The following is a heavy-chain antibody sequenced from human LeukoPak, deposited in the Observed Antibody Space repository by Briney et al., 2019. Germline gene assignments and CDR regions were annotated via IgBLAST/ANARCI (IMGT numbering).Heavy chain of an antibody. CDR1: GFSLSGYW. CDR2: IRGDGSMT. V-gene: IGHV3-74*01. D-gene: IGHD6-25*01. CDR3: ARENLAAAADY. Sequence: PGGSLRLSCVASGFSLSGYWMYWVRQAPGKGLVWVSRIRGDGSMTNYADSVKGRFTISRDNAKNTLYLQMNSLRLEDTAVYYCARENLAAAADYWGQGTVVTVSS. J-gene: IGHJ4*02.